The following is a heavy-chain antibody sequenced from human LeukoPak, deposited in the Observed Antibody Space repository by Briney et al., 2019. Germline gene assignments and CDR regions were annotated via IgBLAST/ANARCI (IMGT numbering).Heavy chain of an antibody. CDR3: AGDQGLTAPPPYGLDV. CDR1: GGTFSSSA. CDR2: IIPVLNIT. J-gene: IGHJ6*02. Sequence: ASVKVSCKTSGGTFSSSAITWVRQAPGQGLEWMGRIIPVLNITTYAQKFQGSVTITADTSTSTVYMELSSLRSEETAVYYCAGDQGLTAPPPYGLDVWGQGTTVIVSS. V-gene: IGHV1-69*04. D-gene: IGHD5-18*01.